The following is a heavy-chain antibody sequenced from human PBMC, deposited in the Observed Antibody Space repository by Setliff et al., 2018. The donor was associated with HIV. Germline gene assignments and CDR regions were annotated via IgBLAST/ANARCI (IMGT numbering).Heavy chain of an antibody. Sequence: PGESLKISCAASGFTFSTYAMTWVRQAPGKGLEWVSSISSSGGTTYFADTVKGRFTISRDNSKNTLYLQMDSLRVEDTALYYCAKARSSNIVPLDYWGQGTLVTVSS. J-gene: IGHJ4*02. CDR1: GFTFSTYA. V-gene: IGHV3-23*01. CDR3: AKARSSNIVPLDY. CDR2: ISSSGGTT. D-gene: IGHD2-21*01.